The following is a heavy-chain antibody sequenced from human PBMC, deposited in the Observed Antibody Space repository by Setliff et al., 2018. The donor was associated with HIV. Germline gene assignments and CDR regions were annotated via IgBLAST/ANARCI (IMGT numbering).Heavy chain of an antibody. J-gene: IGHJ5*02. CDR2: VYYGST. Sequence: SETLSLTCTVSGDSISSCYWNWSRKPQGKAMEWIGYVYYGSTHYNHSYEGRVTISVDTSKNQFSLKLRSVTAADTAMYYCARRRCSAASCPDNSWNWLDPWGQGTLVTVSS. D-gene: IGHD2-15*01. V-gene: IGHV4-59*08. CDR1: GDSISSCY. CDR3: ARRRCSAASCPDNSWNWLDP.